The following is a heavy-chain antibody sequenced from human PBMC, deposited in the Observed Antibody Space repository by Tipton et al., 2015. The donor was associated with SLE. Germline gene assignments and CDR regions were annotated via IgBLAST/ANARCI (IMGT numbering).Heavy chain of an antibody. D-gene: IGHD1-26*01. CDR1: GGSINSGGYY. V-gene: IGHV4-31*03. J-gene: IGHJ3*02. CDR3: ARQVGAKAFDI. Sequence: TLSLTCTVSGGSINSGGYYWSWIRQHPGKGLEWIGYIYYTGSTFYNPSLNSRLTISVDTSKNQFSLKLSSVTAADTAVYYCARQVGAKAFDIWGQGTMVTVSS. CDR2: IYYTGST.